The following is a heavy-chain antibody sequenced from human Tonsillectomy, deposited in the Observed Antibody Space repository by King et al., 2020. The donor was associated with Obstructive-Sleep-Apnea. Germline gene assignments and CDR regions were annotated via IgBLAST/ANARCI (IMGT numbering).Heavy chain of an antibody. CDR2: ISYDGSNK. Sequence: VQLVESGGGVVQPGRSLRLSCAASGFTFSSYGMHWVRQAPGKGLEWVAVISYDGSNKYYADSVKGRFTISRDNSKNTLYLQMNSLRAEDTAVYYCAKDLWRVYGSGNYGMDVWGQGTTVTVSS. J-gene: IGHJ6*02. V-gene: IGHV3-30*18. D-gene: IGHD3-10*01. CDR1: GFTFSSYG. CDR3: AKDLWRVYGSGNYGMDV.